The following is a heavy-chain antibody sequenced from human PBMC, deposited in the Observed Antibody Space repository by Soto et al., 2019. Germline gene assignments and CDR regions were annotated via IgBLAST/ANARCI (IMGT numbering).Heavy chain of an antibody. J-gene: IGHJ6*02. V-gene: IGHV4-39*01. CDR2: IYYSGST. CDR1: GASISRRSYY. CDR3: VRGSRKYYYGMDV. D-gene: IGHD3-10*01. Sequence: PSETLSLTFTVSGASISRRSYYWGWIRQPPGKRLEWIGSIYYSGSTYYNPSLKSRVTISVDTSKNQFSLKLSSVTAADTAVYYCVRGSRKYYYGMDVWGQGTTVT.